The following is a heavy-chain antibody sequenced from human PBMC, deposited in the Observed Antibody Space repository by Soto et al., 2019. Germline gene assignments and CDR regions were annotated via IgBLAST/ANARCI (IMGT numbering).Heavy chain of an antibody. V-gene: IGHV1-3*01. J-gene: IGHJ4*02. D-gene: IGHD3-10*01. Sequence: QVQVVQSGAEVKKPGASVKVSCKASGYTFTSYAMHWVRQAPGQRLEWMGWINAGNGNTKYSQKFQGRVTITRDTSASTAYMELSSLRSEDTAVYYCATIGVRGAYLDYWGQGTLVTVSS. CDR1: GYTFTSYA. CDR3: ATIGVRGAYLDY. CDR2: INAGNGNT.